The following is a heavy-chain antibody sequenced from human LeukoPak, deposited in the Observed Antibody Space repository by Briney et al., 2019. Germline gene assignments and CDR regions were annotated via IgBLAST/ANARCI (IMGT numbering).Heavy chain of an antibody. V-gene: IGHV1-8*03. Sequence: ASVKVSCKASGGTFSSYAISWVRQAPGQGLEWMGWMNPNSGNTGYAQKFQGRVTITRNTSISTAYMELSSLRSEDTAVYYCARGHSSTPFDYWGQGTLVTVSS. CDR3: ARGHSSTPFDY. D-gene: IGHD6-13*01. CDR2: MNPNSGNT. J-gene: IGHJ4*02. CDR1: GGTFSSYA.